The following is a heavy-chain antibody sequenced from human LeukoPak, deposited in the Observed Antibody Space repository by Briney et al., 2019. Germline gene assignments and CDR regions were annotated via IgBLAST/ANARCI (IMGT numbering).Heavy chain of an antibody. CDR3: ARTRSSGYDAFDI. V-gene: IGHV4-34*01. Sequence: PPETLSLTCAVYGVSFSGYYWSWIRQPPGKGLEGIGEINHSGRTNYNPSLTSRVTISVDTSTNQCSLKMSSVTAADTAVYYCARTRSSGYDAFDIWGQGTMVTVSS. D-gene: IGHD6-19*01. CDR1: GVSFSGYY. CDR2: INHSGRT. J-gene: IGHJ3*02.